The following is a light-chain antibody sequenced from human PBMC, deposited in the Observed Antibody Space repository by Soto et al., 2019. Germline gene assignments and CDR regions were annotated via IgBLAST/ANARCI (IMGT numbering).Light chain of an antibody. CDR2: GAS. V-gene: IGKV3-15*01. Sequence: EIVMTQSPATLSVSPGERATLSCRASQSVSSNLAWYQQKPGQAPRLLIYGASTRATGIPARFSGSGSGTEFTLTISSLQYEDFAVYYCQPYNNWPLWTFGQGTKVEIK. CDR3: QPYNNWPLWT. CDR1: QSVSSN. J-gene: IGKJ1*01.